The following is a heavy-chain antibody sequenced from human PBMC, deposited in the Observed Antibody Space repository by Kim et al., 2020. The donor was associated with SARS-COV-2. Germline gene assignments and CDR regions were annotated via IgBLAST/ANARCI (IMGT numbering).Heavy chain of an antibody. D-gene: IGHD3-22*01. CDR3: ARTGGYYDSSGYTNTPPDY. J-gene: IGHJ4*02. V-gene: IGHV3-11*01. CDR2: ISSSGSTI. Sequence: GGSLRLSCAASGFTFSDYYMSWIRQAPGKGLEWVSYISSSGSTIYYVDSVKGRFTISRDNAKNSLYLQMNSLRAEDTAVYYCARTGGYYDSSGYTNTPPDYWGQGTLVTVSS. CDR1: GFTFSDYY.